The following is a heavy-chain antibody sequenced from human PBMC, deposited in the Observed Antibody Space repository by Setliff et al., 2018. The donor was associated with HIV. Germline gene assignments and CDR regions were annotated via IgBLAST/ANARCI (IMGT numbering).Heavy chain of an antibody. D-gene: IGHD1-1*01. V-gene: IGHV4-61*09. CDR3: ATKGWNAYKAFDY. CDR2: IYTSGST. Sequence: PSETLSLTCTVSGGSISSGSYSGSYYWSWIRQPAGKGLEWIGHIYTSGSTNYNPSLRGRVTIVVGTSKNHFSLNLRSVTAADTAFYYCATKGWNAYKAFDYWGQGTLVTVSS. J-gene: IGHJ4*02. CDR1: GGSISSGSYSGSYY.